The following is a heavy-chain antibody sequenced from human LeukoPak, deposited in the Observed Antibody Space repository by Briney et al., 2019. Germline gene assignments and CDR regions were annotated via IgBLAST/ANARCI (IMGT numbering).Heavy chain of an antibody. Sequence: GESLKISCKGSGYSFTSFWIGWVRQATGQGLEWMGWINPNSGGTNYAQKFQGRVTMTRDTSVNTAYMDLSSLTSDDTAVYYCARYSGYEDNWFDPWGQGTLVTVSS. CDR2: INPNSGGT. J-gene: IGHJ5*02. D-gene: IGHD5-12*01. CDR1: GYSFTSFW. CDR3: ARYSGYEDNWFDP. V-gene: IGHV1-2*02.